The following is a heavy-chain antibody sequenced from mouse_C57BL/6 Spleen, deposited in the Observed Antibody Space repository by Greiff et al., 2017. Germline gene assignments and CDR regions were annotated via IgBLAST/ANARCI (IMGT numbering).Heavy chain of an antibody. CDR1: GYTFTSYW. CDR2: INPSSGYT. Sequence: VQRVESGAELAKPGASVKLSCKASGYTFTSYWMHWVKQRPGQGLEWIGYINPSSGYTKYNQKFKDKATLTADKSSSTAYMQLSSLTYEDSAVYYCARNLLPYYFDYWGQGTTLTVSS. CDR3: ARNLLPYYFDY. J-gene: IGHJ2*01. V-gene: IGHV1-7*01. D-gene: IGHD1-1*01.